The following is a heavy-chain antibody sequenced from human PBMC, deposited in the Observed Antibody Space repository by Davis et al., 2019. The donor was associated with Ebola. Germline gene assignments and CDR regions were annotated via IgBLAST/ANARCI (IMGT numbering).Heavy chain of an antibody. CDR1: GFTFSRYS. CDR2: ISTSSNYI. Sequence: GESLKISCAASGFTFSRYSMNWVRQAPGKGLEWVSSISTSSNYITYADSVKGRFTISRDNAKNSLYLQMNSLRAEDTAVYYCAREIGSSRPMDYWCQGTLVTVSS. D-gene: IGHD6-13*01. J-gene: IGHJ4*02. V-gene: IGHV3-21*04. CDR3: AREIGSSRPMDY.